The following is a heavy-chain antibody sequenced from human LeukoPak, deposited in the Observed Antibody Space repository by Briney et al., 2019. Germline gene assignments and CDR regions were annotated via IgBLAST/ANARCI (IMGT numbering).Heavy chain of an antibody. J-gene: IGHJ5*02. CDR3: ARMLMYSSSLIRASWFDP. D-gene: IGHD6-6*01. Sequence: SETLSLTCTVSGGSISSYYWSWIRQPPGKGLEWIGYIYYSGSTNYNPSLKSRVTISVDTSKNQFSLKLSSVTAADTAVYYCARMLMYSSSLIRASWFDPWGQGTLVTVSS. CDR1: GGSISSYY. CDR2: IYYSGST. V-gene: IGHV4-59*08.